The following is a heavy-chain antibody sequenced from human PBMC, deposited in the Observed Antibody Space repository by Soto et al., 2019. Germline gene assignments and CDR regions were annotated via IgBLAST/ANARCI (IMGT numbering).Heavy chain of an antibody. D-gene: IGHD6-19*01. CDR3: ARVYPGSGWPYHYYGMDV. J-gene: IGHJ6*02. Sequence: LRLSCVASGFTFSTYWMSWVRQAPGKGLEWVANIKQDGSEKYYVDSVKDRFTISRDNAKNSLYLQMNSLRAEDSAVYYCARVYPGSGWPYHYYGMDVWGQGTTVTVSS. V-gene: IGHV3-7*01. CDR2: IKQDGSEK. CDR1: GFTFSTYW.